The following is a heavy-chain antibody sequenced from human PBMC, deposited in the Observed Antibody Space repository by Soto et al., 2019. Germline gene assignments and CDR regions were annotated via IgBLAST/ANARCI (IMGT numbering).Heavy chain of an antibody. D-gene: IGHD2-15*01. Sequence: QVQLVQSGAEVKKPGASVKVSCKASGYTFTSYGISWVRQAPGQGLEWMGWISAYNGNTNYAQKLQGRVTMTTDTSTSTPSSQLSILRPAHTAVYYCATDGPIDRDFDIWGQGTMVTVSS. V-gene: IGHV1-18*01. CDR2: ISAYNGNT. J-gene: IGHJ3*02. CDR3: ATDGPIDRDFDI. CDR1: GYTFTSYG.